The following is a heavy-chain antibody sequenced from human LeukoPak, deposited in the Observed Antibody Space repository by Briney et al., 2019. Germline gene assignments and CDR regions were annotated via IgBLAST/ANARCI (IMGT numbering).Heavy chain of an antibody. CDR1: GYTFTGYY. J-gene: IGHJ5*02. Sequence: ASVKVSCKASGYTFTGYYMHWVRQAPGQGLEWMGWINPNSGGTNYAQKFQGRVTMTRDTSISTAYMELSRLTSDDTAVYYCARARDSYYDSSGYTRGGNWFDPWGQGTLVTVSP. V-gene: IGHV1-2*02. CDR2: INPNSGGT. CDR3: ARARDSYYDSSGYTRGGNWFDP. D-gene: IGHD3-22*01.